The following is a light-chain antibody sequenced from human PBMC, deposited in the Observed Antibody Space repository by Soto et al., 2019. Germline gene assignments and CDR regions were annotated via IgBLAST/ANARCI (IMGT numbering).Light chain of an antibody. CDR1: QSVGSW. V-gene: IGKV1-5*01. Sequence: DIQLTQSPSTLSASVGDRVTITCRASQSVGSWLAWYQQRPGKAPRLLIYDASSLDSGVPARFSGSGSGTEFTLTVSSLQPDDFATYYCQQYDEYSWKTFGQGTKV. CDR3: QQYDEYSWKT. J-gene: IGKJ1*01. CDR2: DAS.